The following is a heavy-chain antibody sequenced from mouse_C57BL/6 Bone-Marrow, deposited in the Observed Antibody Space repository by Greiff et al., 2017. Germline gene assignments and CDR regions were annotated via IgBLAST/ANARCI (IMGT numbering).Heavy chain of an antibody. D-gene: IGHD6-2*01. Sequence: QVQLQQSGPELVKPGASVKLSCKASGYSFTSYWMHWVKQRPGQGLEWIGMIHPNSGSTNYNEKFKSKATLTVYKSSSTAYMQLSSLTSEDSAVYYCIPWGLFGYWGQGTRVTVSA. CDR2: IHPNSGST. CDR1: GYSFTSYW. J-gene: IGHJ3*01. V-gene: IGHV1-64*01. CDR3: IPWGLFGY.